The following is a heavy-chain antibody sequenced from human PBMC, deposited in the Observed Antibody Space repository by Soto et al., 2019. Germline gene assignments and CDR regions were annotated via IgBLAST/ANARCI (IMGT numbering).Heavy chain of an antibody. J-gene: IGHJ4*02. V-gene: IGHV3-33*01. CDR3: ARTTGGNNFDY. D-gene: IGHD4-17*01. CDR2: IWYDGSNK. Sequence: QGHLVDPGGGVVQPGGPRSLSSAGSGFPFSSYGWNWARQLPGKGRAGGAVIWYDGSNKYYADSVKGRFTISRDNSKNTLYLQMNSLRAEDTAVYYCARTTGGNNFDYWGQGTLVTVSS. CDR1: GFPFSSYG.